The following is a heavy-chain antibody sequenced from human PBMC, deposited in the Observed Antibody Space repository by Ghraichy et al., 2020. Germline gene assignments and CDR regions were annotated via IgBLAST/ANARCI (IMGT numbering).Heavy chain of an antibody. J-gene: IGHJ4*02. Sequence: GGSLRLSCAASGFTFSNAWMSWVRQAPGKGLEWVGRIKSKTDGGTTDYAAPVKGRFTISSDDSKNTLYLQMNSLKTEDTAVYYCTTDPLSSGYYYYWGQGTLVTVPS. CDR1: GFTFSNAW. D-gene: IGHD3-22*01. CDR3: TTDPLSSGYYYY. CDR2: IKSKTDGGTT. V-gene: IGHV3-15*01.